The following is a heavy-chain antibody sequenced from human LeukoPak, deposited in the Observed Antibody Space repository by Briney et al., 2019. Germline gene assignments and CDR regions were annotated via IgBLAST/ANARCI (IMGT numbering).Heavy chain of an antibody. V-gene: IGHV4-59*11. CDR2: IFYSGNT. CDR1: GDSISNHY. D-gene: IGHD1-26*01. CDR3: ARDRGEGIVGTFDY. Sequence: KASETLSLTCTVSGDSISNHYRSWIREPPGKGLGWIGDIFYSGNTHSNPSLKRRVAMSVDTSKIQFSPGLGSVAPADTAVYYCARDRGEGIVGTFDYWGRGTLVTVSS. J-gene: IGHJ4*02.